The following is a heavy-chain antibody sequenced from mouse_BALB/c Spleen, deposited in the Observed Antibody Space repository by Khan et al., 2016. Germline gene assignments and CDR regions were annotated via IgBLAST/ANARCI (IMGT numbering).Heavy chain of an antibody. V-gene: IGHV3-2*02. Sequence: EVQLQESGPGLVKPSQSLSLTCSVTGYSITSDYAWNWLRQFPGSKLEWMGYITYSGSTSYNPSLKSRISITRDTSKNPFFLQLNSVTTEDTATYYCARDYYGSRCFDYWGQGTLVTVSA. CDR3: ARDYYGSRCFDY. CDR1: GYSITSDYA. J-gene: IGHJ3*01. CDR2: ITYSGST. D-gene: IGHD1-1*01.